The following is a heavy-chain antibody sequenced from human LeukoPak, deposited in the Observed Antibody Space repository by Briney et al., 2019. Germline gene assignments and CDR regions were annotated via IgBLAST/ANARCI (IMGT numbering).Heavy chain of an antibody. CDR2: IWYDGSNK. D-gene: IGHD6-19*01. CDR3: ARDLYSSGWYGGGY. J-gene: IGHJ4*02. V-gene: IGHV3-33*01. Sequence: GGSLRLSCAVSGFTFSSYGMHWVRQAPGKGLEWVAVIWYDGSNKYYADSVKGRFTISRDNSKNTLYLQMNSLRAEDTAVYYCARDLYSSGWYGGGYWGQGTLVTVSS. CDR1: GFTFSSYG.